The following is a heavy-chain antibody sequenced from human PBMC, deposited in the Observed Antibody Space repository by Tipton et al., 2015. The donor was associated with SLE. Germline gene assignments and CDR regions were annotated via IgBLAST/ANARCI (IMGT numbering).Heavy chain of an antibody. CDR3: ARALNPLRVSP. J-gene: IGHJ5*02. V-gene: IGHV4-30-4*01. D-gene: IGHD4-23*01. CDR1: GGSINNNNCY. Sequence: TLSLTCTVSGGSINNNNCYWSWIRQPPGKGLEWIGFIYYSGNTYYKSSLKSRVTISIDTSKNQFSLKLSSVTAADTAVYYCARALNPLRVSPWGQGTLVTVSS. CDR2: IYYSGNT.